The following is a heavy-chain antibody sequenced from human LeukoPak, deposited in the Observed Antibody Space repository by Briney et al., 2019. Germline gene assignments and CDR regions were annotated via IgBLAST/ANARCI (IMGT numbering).Heavy chain of an antibody. J-gene: IGHJ4*02. D-gene: IGHD3-16*02. CDR2: IKSKTDGGTT. CDR1: GFTFSSYA. Sequence: NTGGSLRLSCAASGFTFSSYAMSWVRQPPGKGLEWVGRIKSKTDGGTTGYAAPVKGRFTISRDDSKNTLYLQMNRLKTEDTALYYCTTDLRSWGQGALVTVSS. V-gene: IGHV3-15*01. CDR3: TTDLRS.